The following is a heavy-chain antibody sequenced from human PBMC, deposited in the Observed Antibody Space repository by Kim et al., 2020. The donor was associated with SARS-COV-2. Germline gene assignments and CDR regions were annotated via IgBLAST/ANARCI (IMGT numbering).Heavy chain of an antibody. CDR1: GITLNNYG. J-gene: IGHJ6*02. CDR2: ISYDGSNK. D-gene: IGHD3-9*01. CDR3: AKDQGRWLSLVFVAVDGMDV. Sequence: GGSLRLSCAASGITLNNYGVHWVRQAPGKGLEWVAVISYDGSNKYYADSVKGRFTISRDTSKNTLYLQMDGLRADDTALYYCAKDQGRWLSLVFVAVDGMDVWGQGTTVAVSS. V-gene: IGHV3-30*18.